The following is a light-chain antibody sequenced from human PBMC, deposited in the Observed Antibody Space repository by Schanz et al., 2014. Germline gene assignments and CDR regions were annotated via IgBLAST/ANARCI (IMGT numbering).Light chain of an antibody. CDR1: QSVNSL. Sequence: EIVLTQSPATLSLSPGERATLSCRASQSVNSLLAWYQHKRGQAPRLLIYATSTRATAVPARFSGSGSGTEFTLTISSLQSEDFAVYYCQQYNNWPPVYTFGQGTKLEIK. V-gene: IGKV3-15*01. CDR3: QQYNNWPPVYT. J-gene: IGKJ2*01. CDR2: ATS.